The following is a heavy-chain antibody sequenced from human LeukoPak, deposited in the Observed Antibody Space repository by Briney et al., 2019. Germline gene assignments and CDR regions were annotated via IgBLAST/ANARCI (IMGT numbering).Heavy chain of an antibody. CDR3: AKAPVTTCRGAFCYPFDY. CDR1: GFTFSSYG. Sequence: PGGSLRLSCAASGFTFSSYGMSWVRQAPGKGLERVSAISGSGGSTYYADSVKGRFTISRDSSKYTLFLQMNRLRPEDAAVYYCAKAPVTTCRGAFCYPFDYWGLGTLVTVSS. J-gene: IGHJ4*02. CDR2: ISGSGGST. V-gene: IGHV3-23*01. D-gene: IGHD2-15*01.